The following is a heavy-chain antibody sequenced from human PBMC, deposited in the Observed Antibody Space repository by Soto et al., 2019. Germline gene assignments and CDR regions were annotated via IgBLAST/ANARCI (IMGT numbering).Heavy chain of an antibody. J-gene: IGHJ5*01. D-gene: IGHD3-22*01. CDR1: GGSIRDYY. Sequence: SDTLSLTCTVSGGSIRDYYWSWIRQSPGKGLEWIGYIYYTGTTRYNPSIKSRVTISVDSSKNQFSLNLRSVSAADTAVYYCARLGGYYQSLDSWGQGTLVTVS. CDR2: IYYTGTT. CDR3: ARLGGYYQSLDS. V-gene: IGHV4-59*08.